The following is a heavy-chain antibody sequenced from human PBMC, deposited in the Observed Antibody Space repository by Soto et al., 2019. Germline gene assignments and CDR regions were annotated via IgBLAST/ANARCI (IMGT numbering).Heavy chain of an antibody. CDR2: ISAYNGNT. CDR1: GYTFTSYG. Sequence: ASVKVSCKASGYTFTSYGISWVRQAPGQGLEWMGWISAYNGNTNYAQKLQGRVTMTTDTSTSTAYMELRSLGSDDTAVYYCARSCSGGSCYHIDYWGQGTLVTVSS. V-gene: IGHV1-18*01. D-gene: IGHD2-15*01. J-gene: IGHJ4*02. CDR3: ARSCSGGSCYHIDY.